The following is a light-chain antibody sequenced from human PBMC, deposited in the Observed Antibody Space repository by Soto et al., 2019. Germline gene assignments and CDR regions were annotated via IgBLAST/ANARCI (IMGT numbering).Light chain of an antibody. J-gene: IGKJ4*01. CDR1: QSVSSN. CDR3: QQYNNWPLT. Sequence: MTQSPATLSVSPGERATLSCRASQSVSSNLAWYQQKPGQAPRLLIYGASTRATGIPARFSGSGSGTEFTLTISSLQSEDFAVYYCQQYNNWPLTFGGGTKVEIK. V-gene: IGKV3-15*01. CDR2: GAS.